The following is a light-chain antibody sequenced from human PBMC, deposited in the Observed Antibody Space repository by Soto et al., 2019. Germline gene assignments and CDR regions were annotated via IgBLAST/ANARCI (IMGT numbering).Light chain of an antibody. Sequence: QSVLTQPPSASGTPGQRVTISCSGSSSNIGSLYIDWYQHLPGTAPKLLIYRNNQRPSGVPDRFSGSKSGTSASLAISGLRSEDEADYYCAAWDDSLSGQGVVFGGGTKLTVL. V-gene: IGLV1-47*01. J-gene: IGLJ2*01. CDR2: RNN. CDR3: AAWDDSLSGQGVV. CDR1: SSNIGSLY.